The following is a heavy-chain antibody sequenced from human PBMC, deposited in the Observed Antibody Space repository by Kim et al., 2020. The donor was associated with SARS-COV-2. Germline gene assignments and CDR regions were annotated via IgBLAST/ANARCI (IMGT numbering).Heavy chain of an antibody. CDR3: AREGANWFDP. Sequence: GATNYNPSLKSRVTIFVDKSKNQVSLNLSSVTAADTAMYYCAREGANWFDPWGQGTLVTVSS. CDR2: GAT. V-gene: IGHV4-34*01. J-gene: IGHJ5*02.